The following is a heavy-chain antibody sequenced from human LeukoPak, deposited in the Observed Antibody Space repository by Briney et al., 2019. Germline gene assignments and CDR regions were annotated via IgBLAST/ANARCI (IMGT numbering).Heavy chain of an antibody. D-gene: IGHD2-2*01. CDR2: ISAYNGNT. J-gene: IGHJ4*02. CDR3: ARDERGQPFDY. CDR1: GYTFTSYY. Sequence: ASVKVSCKASGYTFTSYYMHWVRQAPGQGLEWMGWISAYNGNTNYAQKLQGRVTMTTDTSTSTAYMELRSLRSDDTAVYYCARDERGQPFDYWGQGTLVTVSS. V-gene: IGHV1-18*04.